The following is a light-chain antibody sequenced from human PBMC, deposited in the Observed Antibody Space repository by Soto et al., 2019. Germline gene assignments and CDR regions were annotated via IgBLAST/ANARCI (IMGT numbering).Light chain of an antibody. V-gene: IGLV1-40*01. J-gene: IGLJ2*01. CDR2: DDI. CDR3: QSYDSSLSGVV. CDR1: SSNIGARYD. Sequence: QSVLTQPPSVSGAPGQRVTISCTGSSSNIGARYDVHWYQQLPGTAPKLLIYDDINRPSGVPDRFSGSKSGTSASLVITGLQAEDEAEYYCQSYDSSLSGVVFGGGTQLTVL.